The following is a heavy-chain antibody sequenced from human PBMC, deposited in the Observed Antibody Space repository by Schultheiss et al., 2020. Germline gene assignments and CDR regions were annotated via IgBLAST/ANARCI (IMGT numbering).Heavy chain of an antibody. CDR1: GFTFSDYY. V-gene: IGHV3-23*01. CDR2: TTDSGDST. CDR3: TTEPYYYDSSGYYG. J-gene: IGHJ4*02. D-gene: IGHD3-22*01. Sequence: GGSLRLSCAASGFTFSDYYMSWIRQAPGKGLEWVTCTTDSGDSTNYVDSVRGRFTLSRDNSKNTLYLQMNSLKTEDTAVYYCTTEPYYYDSSGYYGWGQGTLVTVSS.